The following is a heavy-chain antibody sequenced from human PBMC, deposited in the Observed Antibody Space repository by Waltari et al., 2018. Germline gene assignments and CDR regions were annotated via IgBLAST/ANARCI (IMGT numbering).Heavy chain of an antibody. Sequence: QLHLQESGPGLGKPSETLSLTCIVSAGSLTSNRLYWAWIRRPPGQGLEWIGTMSNNGANYSSPSLKSRVTVSRDTSKNHLSLKLGSVTAADTAVYYCATYIGASIGTAAFDVWGQGTMVTVSS. CDR2: MSNNGAN. D-gene: IGHD5-12*01. V-gene: IGHV4-39*02. CDR3: ATYIGASIGTAAFDV. CDR1: AGSLTSNRLY. J-gene: IGHJ3*01.